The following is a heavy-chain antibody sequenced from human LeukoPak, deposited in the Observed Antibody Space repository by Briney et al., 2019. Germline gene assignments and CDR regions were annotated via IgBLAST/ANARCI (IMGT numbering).Heavy chain of an antibody. Sequence: GGSLRLSCAASGFTFSSCAMSWVRQAPGKGLAWVSRISRSGDSTYYADSVKGRFTISRDNSKNTLYLQMNGLRAEDTAIYYCAKTITVAGSEYHFDYWGQGTLVTVSS. D-gene: IGHD6-19*01. CDR3: AKTITVAGSEYHFDY. CDR1: GFTFSSCA. V-gene: IGHV3-23*01. CDR2: ISRSGDST. J-gene: IGHJ4*02.